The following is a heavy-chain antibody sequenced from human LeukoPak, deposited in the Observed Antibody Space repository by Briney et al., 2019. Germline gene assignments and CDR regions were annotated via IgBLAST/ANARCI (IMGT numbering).Heavy chain of an antibody. Sequence: GGSLRLSCAASGFTFSSYAMHWVRQAPGKGLEYVSAISSNGGSTYYANSVKGRFTISRDNSKNTLYLQMGSLRAEDTAVYYCARDPYSGSYGNYYYYFMDVWGKGTTVTISS. CDR2: ISSNGGST. CDR1: GFTFSSYA. J-gene: IGHJ6*03. CDR3: ARDPYSGSYGNYYYYFMDV. D-gene: IGHD1-26*01. V-gene: IGHV3-64*01.